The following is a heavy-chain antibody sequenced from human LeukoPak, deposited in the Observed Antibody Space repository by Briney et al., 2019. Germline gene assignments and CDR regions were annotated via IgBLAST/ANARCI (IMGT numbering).Heavy chain of an antibody. CDR1: GGSIRSSYYY. D-gene: IGHD3-10*01. J-gene: IGHJ4*02. V-gene: IGHV4-39*07. CDR3: VRVEMVRGLVAFDS. Sequence: SETLSLTCTVSGGSIRSSYYYWGWIRQPPGKGLEWIGSIYDSGNTYFNPSLKSRVTISLDRSKNQFSLKLTSVTAADTAIYYCVRVEMVRGLVAFDSWGRGILVTVSS. CDR2: IYDSGNT.